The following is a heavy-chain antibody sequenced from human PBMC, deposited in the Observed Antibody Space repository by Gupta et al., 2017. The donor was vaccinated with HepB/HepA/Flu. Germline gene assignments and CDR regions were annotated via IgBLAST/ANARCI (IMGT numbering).Heavy chain of an antibody. CDR3: ARDREVDNALDI. V-gene: IGHV3-7*01. Sequence: EVHLVESGGGLVQPGGSLRLSCAASGFTFSDYWMPWVRQAPGKGLEWVDNRKQDGSQKNSVDSVKGRFTISRDNAKNSLYLQMNSLRAEDTAVYYCARDREVDNALDIWGQGTLVTVSS. J-gene: IGHJ3*02. D-gene: IGHD2-15*01. CDR1: GFTFSDYW. CDR2: RKQDGSQK.